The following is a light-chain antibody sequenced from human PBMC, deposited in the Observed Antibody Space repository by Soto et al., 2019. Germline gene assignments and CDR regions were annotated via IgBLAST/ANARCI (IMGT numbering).Light chain of an antibody. CDR1: QSVSSY. V-gene: IGKV3-11*01. CDR2: DAS. J-gene: IGKJ5*01. Sequence: EIVLTQSPATLSLSPGERATLSCRASQSVSSYLAWYQQKPGQAPRLLIYDASNRATGIPARFSGSGSGTDFTLTISSLELEDFSVYYCQQRSNWPPFAQGTRLEIK. CDR3: QQRSNWPP.